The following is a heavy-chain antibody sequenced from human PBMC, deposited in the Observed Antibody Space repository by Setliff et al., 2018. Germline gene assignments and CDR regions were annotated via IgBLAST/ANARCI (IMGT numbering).Heavy chain of an antibody. CDR2: ISAYNGNT. V-gene: IGHV1-18*01. CDR1: GYTFTSYG. Sequence: GASVKVSCKASGYTFTSYGFSWVRQAPGQGLEWMGWISAYNGNTNYAQKLQGRVTMTRDTSTSTVYMELSSLRSEDTAVYYCARGPPLLYNFWSGYYPRGRYYFDYWGQGTLVTVSS. J-gene: IGHJ4*02. CDR3: ARGPPLLYNFWSGYYPRGRYYFDY. D-gene: IGHD3-3*01.